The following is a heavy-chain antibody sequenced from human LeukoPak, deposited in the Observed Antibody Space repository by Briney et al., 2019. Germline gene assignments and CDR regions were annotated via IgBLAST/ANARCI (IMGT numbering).Heavy chain of an antibody. J-gene: IGHJ5*01. Sequence: GGSLRLSCTASGFTFSSHAMNWVRQAPGKGPEWVSTITCSDGRTWYTDSVQGRFTISRDNSKSILYLHMSSLRADDTAVYYCARDQGTYNGRPFSYDSWGQGTLVTVS. CDR2: ITCSDGRT. D-gene: IGHD3-10*01. CDR1: GFTFSSHA. V-gene: IGHV3-23*01. CDR3: ARDQGTYNGRPFSYDS.